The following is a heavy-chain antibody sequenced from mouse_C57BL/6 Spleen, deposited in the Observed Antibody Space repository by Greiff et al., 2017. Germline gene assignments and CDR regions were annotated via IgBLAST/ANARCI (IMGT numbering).Heavy chain of an antibody. Sequence: QVQLKQPGAELVRPGSSVKLSCKASGYTFTSYWMHWVKQRPIQGLEWIGNIDPSDSETHYNQKFKDKATLTVDKSSSTAYMQLSSLTSEDSAVYYCARSGRLYAMDYWGQGTSVTVSS. J-gene: IGHJ4*01. D-gene: IGHD4-1*01. CDR2: IDPSDSET. CDR3: ARSGRLYAMDY. CDR1: GYTFTSYW. V-gene: IGHV1-52*01.